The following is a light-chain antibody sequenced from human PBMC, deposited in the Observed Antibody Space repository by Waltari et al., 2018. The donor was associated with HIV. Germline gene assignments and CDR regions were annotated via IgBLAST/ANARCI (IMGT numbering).Light chain of an antibody. CDR3: QQTSLLPRT. Sequence: DFQMVQSPSSLAASVGDRVTLSCRTSQAIGANLNWYQRKSGKAPTLLLYAASILHTNVSSRFSGGGSGTNFTLTINSLQPDDSATYYCQQTSLLPRTFGRGTRLEI. CDR2: AAS. V-gene: IGKV1-39*01. J-gene: IGKJ5*01. CDR1: QAIGAN.